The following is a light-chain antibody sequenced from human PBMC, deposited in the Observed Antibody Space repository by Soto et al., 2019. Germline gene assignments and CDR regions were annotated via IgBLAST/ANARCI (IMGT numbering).Light chain of an antibody. Sequence: QTVVTQEPSLTVSPGGTVTLTCASSTGAVTSGFYPNWFQQKPGQAPRPLIYSTSNKHSWTPARFSGSLLGGKAALTLSGVQPEDEAEYYCLLYCGGAQVVFGGGTKLTVL. V-gene: IGLV7-43*01. CDR1: TGAVTSGFY. CDR2: STS. J-gene: IGLJ2*01. CDR3: LLYCGGAQVV.